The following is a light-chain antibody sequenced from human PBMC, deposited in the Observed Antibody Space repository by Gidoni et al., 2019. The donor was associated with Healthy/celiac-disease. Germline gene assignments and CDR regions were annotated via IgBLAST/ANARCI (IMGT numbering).Light chain of an antibody. CDR2: GNS. V-gene: IGLV1-40*01. J-gene: IGLJ1*01. CDR1: SSNSGAGYD. CDR3: QSYDSSLSAPYV. Sequence: QPVLTQPPSVSGAPGQRATISCTGSSSNSGAGYDVHWYQQLPGTAPKLLIYGNSNRPSGFPDRFSGAKSGTSASLAITGLQAEDEADYYCQSYDSSLSAPYVFGTGTKVTVL.